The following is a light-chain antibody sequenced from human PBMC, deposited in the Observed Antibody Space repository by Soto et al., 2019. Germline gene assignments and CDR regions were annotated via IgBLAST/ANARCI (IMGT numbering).Light chain of an antibody. CDR1: SGSIASNY. CDR3: QSYDSSTHVV. CDR2: EDN. J-gene: IGLJ2*01. V-gene: IGLV6-57*02. Sequence: FMLTQPHSVSESPGKTVTISCTGSSGSIASNYVQWYQQRPGSAPTTVIYEDNQRPSGVPDRFSGSIDSSSNSASLTISGPKTEDEADYYCQSYDSSTHVVFGGGTKLTVL.